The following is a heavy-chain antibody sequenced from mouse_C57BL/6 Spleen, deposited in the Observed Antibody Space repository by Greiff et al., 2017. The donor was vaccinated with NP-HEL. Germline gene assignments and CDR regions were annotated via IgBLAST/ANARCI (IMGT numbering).Heavy chain of an antibody. D-gene: IGHD2-4*01. Sequence: QVQLQQPGAELVKPGASVKLSCKASGYTFTSYWMHWVKQRPGQGLEWIGMIHPNSGSTNYNEKFKSKATLTVDKSSSTAYMQLSSLTSEDSAVYYCARIYYDYRYFDYWGQGTTLTVSS. J-gene: IGHJ2*01. V-gene: IGHV1-64*01. CDR2: IHPNSGST. CDR1: GYTFTSYW. CDR3: ARIYYDYRYFDY.